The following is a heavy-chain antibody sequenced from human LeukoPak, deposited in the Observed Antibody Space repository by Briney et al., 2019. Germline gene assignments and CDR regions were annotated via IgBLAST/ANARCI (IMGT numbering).Heavy chain of an antibody. V-gene: IGHV4-34*01. CDR1: GGSFSGYY. D-gene: IGHD2-2*02. J-gene: IGHJ4*02. CDR3: ARGRVDIVVVPAAIFGGGFDY. Sequence: PSETLSLTCAVYGGSFSGYYWSWIRQPPGKGLEWIGEINHSGSTNYNPSLKSRVTISVDTSKNQFSLKLSSVTAADTAVYYCARGRVDIVVVPAAIFGGGFDYWGQGTPVTVSS. CDR2: INHSGST.